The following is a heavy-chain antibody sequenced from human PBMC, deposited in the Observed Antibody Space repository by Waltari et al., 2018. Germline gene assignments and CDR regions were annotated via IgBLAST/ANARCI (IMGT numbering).Heavy chain of an antibody. D-gene: IGHD3-10*01. CDR1: GFTFGSHW. CDR3: ARGSITMVRGVSY. V-gene: IGHV3-21*01. J-gene: IGHJ4*02. CDR2: ISSSSYI. Sequence: EVQLVESGGGLVQPGGSLRLSCAAPGFTFGSHWMSWVRQAPGKGLGWVSSISSSSYIYYADSVKGRFTISRDNAKNSLYLQMNSLRAEDTAVYYCARGSITMVRGVSYWGQGTLVTVSS.